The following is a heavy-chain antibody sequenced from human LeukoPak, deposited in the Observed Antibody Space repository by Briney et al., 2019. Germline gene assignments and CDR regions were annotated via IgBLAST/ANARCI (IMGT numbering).Heavy chain of an antibody. V-gene: IGHV3-11*04. Sequence: GGSLRLSCAASRFTFSDYYMSWIRQTPGKGREWVSYFSTSGSTISYGDSVKGRFTLSRHHAKNSLYLQMNSLRPDDSAVVFCARDPLYCSSGSRYSGYYYDSSAPIDYWGQGTLVTVS. CDR1: RFTFSDYY. J-gene: IGHJ4*02. CDR2: FSTSGSTI. CDR3: ARDPLYCSSGSRYSGYYYDSSAPIDY. D-gene: IGHD2-15*01.